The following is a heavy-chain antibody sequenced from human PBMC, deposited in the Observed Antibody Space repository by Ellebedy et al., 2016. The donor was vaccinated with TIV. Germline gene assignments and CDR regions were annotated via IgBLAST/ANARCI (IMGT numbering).Heavy chain of an antibody. CDR2: INQGGNAK. J-gene: IGHJ6*02. D-gene: IGHD2-2*01. CDR3: ARDPGLYCSSTSCYSNYYYYGMDV. Sequence: GESLKISXAASGFTFSSYWMHWVRQAPGKGLEWVANINQGGNAKHYVDSVKGRFTISRDNSKNTLYLQMNSLRAEDTAVYYCARDPGLYCSSTSCYSNYYYYGMDVWGQGTTVTVSS. CDR1: GFTFSSYW. V-gene: IGHV3-7*01.